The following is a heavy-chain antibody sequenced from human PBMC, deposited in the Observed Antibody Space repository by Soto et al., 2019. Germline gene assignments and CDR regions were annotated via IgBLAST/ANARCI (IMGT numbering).Heavy chain of an antibody. Sequence: PGGSLRLSCAASGFTFSSYWMSWVRQAPGKGLEWVANIKQDGSEKYYVDSVKGRFTISRDNAMNSLYLQMNSLRAEDTAVYYCASRIFNEMSGSLDAFDIWGQGTMVTVSS. V-gene: IGHV3-7*03. CDR1: GFTFSSYW. CDR3: ASRIFNEMSGSLDAFDI. J-gene: IGHJ3*02. CDR2: IKQDGSEK. D-gene: IGHD3-3*02.